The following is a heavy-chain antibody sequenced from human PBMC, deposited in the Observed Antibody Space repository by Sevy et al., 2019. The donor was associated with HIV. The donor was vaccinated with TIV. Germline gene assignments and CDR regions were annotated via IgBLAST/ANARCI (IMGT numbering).Heavy chain of an antibody. J-gene: IGHJ6*02. D-gene: IGHD5-12*01. V-gene: IGHV3-15*01. CDR1: GFTFSSAW. CDR2: IKSEFDGGAI. Sequence: GGSLRLSCTASGFTFSSAWMSWVRQAPGKGLEWVGRIKSEFDGGAIDYAAPVKGRLSISREDSKNTVYLQMNSLKTADTAVYYCITDPAYRGYDEEVINYYFYGMDVWGQGTTVTVSS. CDR3: ITDPAYRGYDEEVINYYFYGMDV.